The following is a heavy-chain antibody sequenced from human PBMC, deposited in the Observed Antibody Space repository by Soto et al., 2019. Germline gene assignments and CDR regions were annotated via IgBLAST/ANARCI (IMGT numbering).Heavy chain of an antibody. CDR3: AKDPARYYDILTGPHDFHY. V-gene: IGHV3-23*01. CDR2: ISGSGGST. Sequence: GGSLGLSCAASGFTFSSYAMSWVRQAPGKGLEWVSAISGSGGSTYYADSVKGRFTISRDTSKNTLYLQMNSLRAEDTAVYYCAKDPARYYDILTGPHDFHYWGPGTLVTVSS. CDR1: GFTFSSYA. J-gene: IGHJ4*02. D-gene: IGHD3-9*01.